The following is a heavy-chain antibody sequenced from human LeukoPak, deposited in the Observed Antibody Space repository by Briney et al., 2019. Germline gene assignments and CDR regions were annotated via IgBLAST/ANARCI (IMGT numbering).Heavy chain of an antibody. CDR1: GYSISSGYY. CDR3: ARVVGGYYLDY. J-gene: IGHJ4*02. D-gene: IGHD1-26*01. V-gene: IGHV4-38-2*01. Sequence: SETLSPTCAVSGYSISSGYYWGWIRQPPGRGLEWIGTIYLRRNTYYNLSLKSRVTISVDTSKNQFSLKVSSVTAADTAVYYCARVVGGYYLDYWGQGTLVTVSS. CDR2: IYLRRNT.